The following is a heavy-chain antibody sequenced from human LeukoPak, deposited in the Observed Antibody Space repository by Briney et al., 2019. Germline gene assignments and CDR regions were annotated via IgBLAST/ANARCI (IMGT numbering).Heavy chain of an antibody. CDR2: ITGSGDST. V-gene: IGHV3-23*01. CDR1: GFIFRNYA. CDR3: AKWGDYDILTGYYVSDF. Sequence: GGSPRLSCAASGFIFRNYAMSWVRQAPGKGLEWVSAITGSGDSTYYADSVKGRFTISRDNSKNTLYVEMNTLRAEDTAVYYCAKWGDYDILTGYYVSDFWGQGTLVTVSS. J-gene: IGHJ4*02. D-gene: IGHD3-9*01.